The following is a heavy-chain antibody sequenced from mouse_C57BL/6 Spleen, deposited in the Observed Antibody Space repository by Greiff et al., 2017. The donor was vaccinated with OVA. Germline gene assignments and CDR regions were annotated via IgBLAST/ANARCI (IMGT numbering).Heavy chain of an antibody. CDR3: ARSDTTVDWYFDV. CDR1: GYTFTSYW. V-gene: IGHV1-64*01. J-gene: IGHJ1*03. D-gene: IGHD1-1*01. CDR2: IHPNSGST. Sequence: QVQLQQPGAELVKPGASVKLSCKASGYTFTSYWMHWVKQRPGQGLEWIGMIHPNSGSTNYNEKFKSKATLTVDKSSSTAYMQLSSLTSEDSAVYYGARSDTTVDWYFDVWGTGTTVTVSA.